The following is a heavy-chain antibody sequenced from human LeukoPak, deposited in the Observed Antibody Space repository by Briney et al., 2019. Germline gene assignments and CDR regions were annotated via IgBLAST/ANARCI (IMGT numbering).Heavy chain of an antibody. CDR3: ERHLDDSSGYYLRYYFDY. J-gene: IGHJ4*02. V-gene: IGHV5-51*01. D-gene: IGHD3-22*01. Sequence: GESLKISCKGSGYSFTSYWIGWVRQMPGKGLEWMGIIYPGDSDTRYSPSFQGQVTISAGKSISTAYLQWSSLKASDTAMYYCERHLDDSSGYYLRYYFDYWGQGTLVTVSS. CDR2: IYPGDSDT. CDR1: GYSFTSYW.